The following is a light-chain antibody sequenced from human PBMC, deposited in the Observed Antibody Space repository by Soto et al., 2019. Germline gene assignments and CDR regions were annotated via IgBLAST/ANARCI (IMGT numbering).Light chain of an antibody. J-gene: IGLJ1*01. V-gene: IGLV2-14*01. Sequence: QAALTHPVYGSGPHGQSLPISGTGTSREVAGYNYVSWYQQHPGKAPKFMIYDASNRPSGVSTRFSGSKSGNTASLTTSGLQAEDEADYYCNSYTTSNTRQIVFGTGTKVTVL. CDR2: DAS. CDR3: NSYTTSNTRQIV. CDR1: SREVAGYNY.